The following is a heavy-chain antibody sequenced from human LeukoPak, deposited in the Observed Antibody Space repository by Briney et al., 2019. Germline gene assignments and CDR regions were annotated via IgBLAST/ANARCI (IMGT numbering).Heavy chain of an antibody. CDR2: INHDGTT. CDR1: GESFSAYY. D-gene: IGHD3-3*01. V-gene: IGHV4-34*01. CDR3: ARGLIAIFGVVDY. J-gene: IGHJ4*02. Sequence: SETLSLTCAVSGESFSAYYWTWIRQPSGKGLEWVGEINHDGTTNYNPSLESRVTMSVDTSKNQFSLKLSSVTAADTAMYYCARGLIAIFGVVDYWGQGDLVTVSS.